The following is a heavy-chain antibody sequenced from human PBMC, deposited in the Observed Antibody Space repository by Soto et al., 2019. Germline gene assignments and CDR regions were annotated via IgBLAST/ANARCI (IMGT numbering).Heavy chain of an antibody. J-gene: IGHJ5*02. CDR2: ISGSGGST. CDR1: GFTFSSYA. D-gene: IGHD6-19*01. CDR3: AKERSSSGWYPMSRRNWFDP. V-gene: IGHV3-23*01. Sequence: EVQLLESGGGLVQPGGSLRLSCAASGFTFSSYAMSWVRQAPGQGLEWVSAISGSGGSTYYADSVKGRFTISRDNSKNTLYLQMNSVRAEDTAVYYCAKERSSSGWYPMSRRNWFDPWGQGTLVTVSS.